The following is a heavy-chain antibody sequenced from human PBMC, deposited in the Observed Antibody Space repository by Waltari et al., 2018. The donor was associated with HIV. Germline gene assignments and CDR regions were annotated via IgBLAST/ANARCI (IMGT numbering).Heavy chain of an antibody. D-gene: IGHD4-17*01. V-gene: IGHV3-9*01. J-gene: IGHJ4*02. CDR1: GFTFDDYA. CDR2: ISWNSGSI. Sequence: EVQLVESGGGLVQPGRSLRLSCAASGFTFDDYAMHWVRQAPGKGLEWVSGISWNSGSIGYADSVKGRFTISRDNAKNSLYLQMNSLRAEDTALYYCAKDRGPTVTTPPDYWGQGTLVTVSS. CDR3: AKDRGPTVTTPPDY.